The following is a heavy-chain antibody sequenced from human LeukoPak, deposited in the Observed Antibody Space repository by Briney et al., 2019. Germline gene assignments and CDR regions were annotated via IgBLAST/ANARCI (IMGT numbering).Heavy chain of an antibody. CDR3: ARDARNIVVVPAAMHRYYYYGMDV. CDR1: GYTYTGYY. CDR2: INPNSGGT. Sequence: ASVKLSCKASGYTYTGYYMHWVRQAPGQGLEWRRGINPNSGGTNYAQKFPGRVTMTRDTSISTAYMELSRLRSDDTAVYYCARDARNIVVVPAAMHRYYYYGMDVWGQGTTVTVSS. V-gene: IGHV1-2*02. D-gene: IGHD2-2*01. J-gene: IGHJ6*02.